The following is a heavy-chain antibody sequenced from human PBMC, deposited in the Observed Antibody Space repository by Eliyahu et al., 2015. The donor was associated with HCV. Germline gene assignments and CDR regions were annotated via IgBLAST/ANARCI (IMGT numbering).Heavy chain of an antibody. Sequence: QVQLVQSGAEVKKPGSSVKVXCTAXGGTFSSYSISGVRQAPGQGLEWMGRIIPILNVTNYAPKFQGRVTITADISTSTAYIELSSLRSEDTAVYYCARGSCGSPTCYYDFDYWGQGTLVTISS. V-gene: IGHV1-69*04. D-gene: IGHD2-2*01. CDR3: ARGSCGSPTCYYDFDY. CDR1: GGTFSSYS. CDR2: IIPILNVT. J-gene: IGHJ4*02.